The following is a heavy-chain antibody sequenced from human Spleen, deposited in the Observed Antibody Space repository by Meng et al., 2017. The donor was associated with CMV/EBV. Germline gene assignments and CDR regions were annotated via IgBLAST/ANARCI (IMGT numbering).Heavy chain of an antibody. CDR2: IGAYNDIS. Sequence: ASVKVSCKASGYTFTNNGVTWVRQAPGQGLEWMGWIGAYNDISNYAQKFKGRVTMTTDTSTSTAYMELRSLRSDDTAVYYCARGRDYDFWSGYYSGYYFDYWGQGTLVTVSS. D-gene: IGHD3-3*01. CDR1: GYTFTNNG. J-gene: IGHJ4*02. V-gene: IGHV1-18*01. CDR3: ARGRDYDFWSGYYSGYYFDY.